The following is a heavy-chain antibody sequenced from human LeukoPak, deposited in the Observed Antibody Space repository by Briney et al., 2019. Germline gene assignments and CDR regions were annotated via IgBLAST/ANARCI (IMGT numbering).Heavy chain of an antibody. D-gene: IGHD5-18*01. CDR2: INSDGSST. CDR3: ARDSGIQLWLPPDAFDI. J-gene: IGHJ3*02. Sequence: PGGSLRLSCAASGFTFSSYWMHWVRQAPGKGLVWVSRINSDGSSTSYADSVKGRFTLSRDNAKNTLYLQMNSLRAEDTAVYYCARDSGIQLWLPPDAFDIWGQGTMVTVSS. V-gene: IGHV3-74*01. CDR1: GFTFSSYW.